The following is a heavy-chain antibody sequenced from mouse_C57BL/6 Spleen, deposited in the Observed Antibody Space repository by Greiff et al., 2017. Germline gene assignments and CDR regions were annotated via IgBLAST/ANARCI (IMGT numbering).Heavy chain of an antibody. Sequence: QVQLQQPGAELVRPGSSVKLSCKASGYTFTSYWMDWVKQRPGQGLEWIGNIYPSDSETHYNPKFKDKATLTVDKSSSTAYMQLSSLTSEDSAVYYGARSAYYSNYDAMDYWGQGTSVTVSS. CDR1: GYTFTSYW. V-gene: IGHV1-61*01. D-gene: IGHD2-5*01. J-gene: IGHJ4*01. CDR2: IYPSDSET. CDR3: ARSAYYSNYDAMDY.